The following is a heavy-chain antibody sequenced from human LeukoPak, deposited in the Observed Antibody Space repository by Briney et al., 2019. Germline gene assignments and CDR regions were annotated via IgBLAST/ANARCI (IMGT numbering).Heavy chain of an antibody. Sequence: SQTLSLTCTVSGGSISSGSYYWSWIRQPAGKGLEWIGRIYTSGSTNYNPSLKSRVTISVDTSNNQFSLKLSSVTAADTAVYYCARGGLTIPSAGPWLDPWGQGTLVTVSS. V-gene: IGHV4-61*02. CDR2: IYTSGST. J-gene: IGHJ5*02. CDR3: ARGGLTIPSAGPWLDP. CDR1: GGSISSGSYY. D-gene: IGHD3-3*01.